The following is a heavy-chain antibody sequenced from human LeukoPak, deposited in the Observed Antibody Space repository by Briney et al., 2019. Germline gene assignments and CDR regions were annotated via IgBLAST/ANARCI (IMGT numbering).Heavy chain of an antibody. V-gene: IGHV3-13*01. CDR1: GFTFISYG. CDR2: IGTAGEI. Sequence: QSGGSLRLSCAASGFTFISYGMHWVRQATGKGLEWVSGIGTAGEIYYPGSVKGRFTISRENAKNSLYLQMNSLRAGDTAVYYCARAAYSSTWYSRYFDLWGRGTLVTVSS. CDR3: ARAAYSSTWYSRYFDL. D-gene: IGHD6-13*01. J-gene: IGHJ2*01.